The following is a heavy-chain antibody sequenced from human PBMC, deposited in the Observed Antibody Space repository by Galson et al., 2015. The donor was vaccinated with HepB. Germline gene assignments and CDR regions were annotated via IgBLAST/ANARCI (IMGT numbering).Heavy chain of an antibody. Sequence: SLRLSCAASGFSFSSYSMNWVRQAPGKGLDWISYISSSSSIISYADSEKGRFSISRDNAQNSLYLQMNSLRAEDTAVYYCARDNYYDSSGYYEPYWYFDLWGRGTLVTVSS. CDR2: ISSSSSII. J-gene: IGHJ2*01. CDR3: ARDNYYDSSGYYEPYWYFDL. CDR1: GFSFSSYS. D-gene: IGHD3-22*01. V-gene: IGHV3-48*04.